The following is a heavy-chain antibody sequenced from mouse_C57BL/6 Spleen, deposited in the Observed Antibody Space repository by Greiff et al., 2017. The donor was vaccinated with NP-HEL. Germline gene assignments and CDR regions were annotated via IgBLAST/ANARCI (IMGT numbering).Heavy chain of an antibody. V-gene: IGHV1-55*01. CDR3: ARKLQGYYAMDY. CDR2: IYPGSGST. Sequence: QVHVKQPGAELVKPGASVKMSCKASGYTFTSYWITWVKQRPGQGLEWIGDIYPGSGSTNYNEKFKSKATLTVDTSSSTAYMQLSSLTSEDSAVYYCARKLQGYYAMDYWGQGTSVTVSS. J-gene: IGHJ4*01. D-gene: IGHD2-1*01. CDR1: GYTFTSYW.